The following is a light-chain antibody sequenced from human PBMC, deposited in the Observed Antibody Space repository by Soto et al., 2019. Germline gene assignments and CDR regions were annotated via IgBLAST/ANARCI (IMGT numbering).Light chain of an antibody. J-gene: IGKJ1*01. CDR1: QSVGTY. Sequence: EIVLTQSPATLSLSPGERATLSCRASQSVGTYLAWYQQKPGQAPRLLMYDASSRATDIPDRFSGSGSGTDFTRTISSLEPEDFGVYYCQHRIDWPRTFGQGTKVEI. CDR3: QHRIDWPRT. V-gene: IGKV3-11*01. CDR2: DAS.